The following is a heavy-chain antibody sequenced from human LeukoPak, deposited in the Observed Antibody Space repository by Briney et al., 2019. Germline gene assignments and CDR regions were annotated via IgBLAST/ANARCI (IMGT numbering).Heavy chain of an antibody. J-gene: IGHJ3*02. D-gene: IGHD3-3*01. Sequence: ASVXXXXXVSGYTLTELSMHWVRQAPRKGLEXMGGFDPEDGATIYAQKFQGRVTMTEDTSTDTAYMELSSLRSEDTAVYYCATGDSHYDFWSGSVVAFDIWGQGTMVTVSS. CDR1: GYTLTELS. CDR3: ATGDSHYDFWSGSVVAFDI. V-gene: IGHV1-24*01. CDR2: FDPEDGAT.